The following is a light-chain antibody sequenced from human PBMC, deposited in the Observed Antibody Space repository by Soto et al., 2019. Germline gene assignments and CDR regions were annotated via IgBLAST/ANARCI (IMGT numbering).Light chain of an antibody. V-gene: IGKV3-20*01. CDR3: QQYGSSPGT. CDR2: GAS. J-gene: IGKJ1*01. CDR1: QSVTSNY. Sequence: EIVLTQSPGTLSLSPGERATLSCRASQSVTSNYLAWYHQKPGQAPRLLIFGASIRDTGIPDRFSGSGSGTDFTLTISRLEPEDFAVYYCQQYGSSPGTCGQGTKVEIK.